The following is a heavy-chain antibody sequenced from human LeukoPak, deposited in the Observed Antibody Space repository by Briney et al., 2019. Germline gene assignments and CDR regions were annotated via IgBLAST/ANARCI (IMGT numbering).Heavy chain of an antibody. CDR2: ISYDGSNK. D-gene: IGHD3-10*01. V-gene: IGHV3-30*03. J-gene: IGHJ1*01. CDR3: AIKTSEYYYGSGSNFQH. CDR1: RFTFSSYG. Sequence: GGSLRLSCAASRFTFSSYGMHWVRQAPGKELEWVAVISYDGSNKYYADSVKGRFTISRDNSKNTLYLQMNSLRAEDTAVYYCAIKTSEYYYGSGSNFQHWGQGTLVTVSS.